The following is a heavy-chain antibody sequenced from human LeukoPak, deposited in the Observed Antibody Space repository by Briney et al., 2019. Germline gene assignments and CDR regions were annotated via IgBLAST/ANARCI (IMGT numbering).Heavy chain of an antibody. V-gene: IGHV1-18*01. CDR2: ISAYNGNT. D-gene: IGHD3-10*01. CDR1: GYTFTSYG. J-gene: IGHJ4*02. CDR3: ARDRYYGSDFDY. Sequence: ASVTVSCKASGYTFTSYGISWVRQAPGQGLEWMGWISAYNGNTNYAQKLQGRVTMTTDTSTSTAYMELRSLRSDDTAVYYCARDRYYGSDFDYWGQGTLVTVSS.